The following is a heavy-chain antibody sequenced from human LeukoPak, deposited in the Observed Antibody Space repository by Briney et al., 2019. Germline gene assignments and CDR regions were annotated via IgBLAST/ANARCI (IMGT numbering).Heavy chain of an antibody. CDR1: GGSISSYY. CDR3: ARFSGWSFFFDY. D-gene: IGHD6-19*01. Sequence: SETLSLTCTVSGGSISSYYWSWIRQPPGKGLEWIGYIYNTGSTNYNPSLKSRVTISVDTSKNQFSLKLKSVTAADTAVYYCARFSGWSFFFDYWGQGTLVTVSS. V-gene: IGHV4-59*01. CDR2: IYNTGST. J-gene: IGHJ4*02.